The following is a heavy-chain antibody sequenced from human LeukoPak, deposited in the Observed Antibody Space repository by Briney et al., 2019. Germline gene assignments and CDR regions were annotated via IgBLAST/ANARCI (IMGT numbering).Heavy chain of an antibody. D-gene: IGHD6-13*01. J-gene: IGHJ4*02. Sequence: GGSLRLSCAASGFTFSSYSMNWVRQAPGKGLEWVSSISSCSSYIYYADSVKGRFTISRDNAKNSLYLQMNSLRAEDTAVYYCARDGGQQLVSFDYWGQGTLVTVSS. V-gene: IGHV3-21*01. CDR3: ARDGGQQLVSFDY. CDR2: ISSCSSYI. CDR1: GFTFSSYS.